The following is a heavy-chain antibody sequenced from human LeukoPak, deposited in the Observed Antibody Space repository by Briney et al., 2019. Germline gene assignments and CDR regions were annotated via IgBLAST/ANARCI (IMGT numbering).Heavy chain of an antibody. V-gene: IGHV1-18*01. J-gene: IGHJ6*03. CDR3: ARDGGPYDFWSDYSYYYYMDV. Sequence: ASVKVSCKASGYTFTSYGISWVRQAPGQGLEWMGWISAYNGNTNYAQKLQGRVTMTTDTSTSTAYMELRSLRSDDTAVYYCARDGGPYDFWSDYSYYYYMDVWGKGTTVTVS. CDR1: GYTFTSYG. CDR2: ISAYNGNT. D-gene: IGHD3-3*01.